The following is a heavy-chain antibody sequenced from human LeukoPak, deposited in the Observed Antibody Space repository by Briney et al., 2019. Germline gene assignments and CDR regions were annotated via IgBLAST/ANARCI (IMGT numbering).Heavy chain of an antibody. V-gene: IGHV4-38-2*02. CDR3: ARGSSSGYYYAEHYYYYMDV. J-gene: IGHJ6*03. Sequence: PSETLSLTCTVSGYSISSGYYWGWIRQPPGKGLEWIGSIYHSGSTYYNPSLKSRVTISVDTSKNQFSLKLSSVTAADTAVYYCARGSSSGYYYAEHYYYYMDVWGKGTTVTVSS. D-gene: IGHD3-22*01. CDR1: GYSISSGYY. CDR2: IYHSGST.